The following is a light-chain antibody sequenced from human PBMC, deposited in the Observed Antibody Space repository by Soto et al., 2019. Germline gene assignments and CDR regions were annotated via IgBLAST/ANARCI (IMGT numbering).Light chain of an antibody. CDR3: HQYDRSPIT. V-gene: IGKV3-20*01. Sequence: EIVLTQSPGTLSLSPGERATLYCRASQSISSNRFAWFQEKPGQAPSLLIYGVSSRATGIPDRFSGSGSGTDFTLTSSRLEPEDFGVYYCHQYDRSPITFGPGTKVDIK. CDR2: GVS. CDR1: QSISSNR. J-gene: IGKJ3*01.